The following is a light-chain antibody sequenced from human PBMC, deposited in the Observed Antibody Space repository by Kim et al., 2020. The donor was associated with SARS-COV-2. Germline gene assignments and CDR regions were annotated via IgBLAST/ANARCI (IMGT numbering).Light chain of an antibody. J-gene: IGKJ2*01. Sequence: SASVGDRFTITCRASQDISNFLAWFQQKPGKVPKRLIYATSSLQSGVPSRFSGSGSGTEYSLTISSLQPEDFATYYCLQHKSYPYTLGQGTKLEIK. CDR2: ATS. CDR3: LQHKSYPYT. V-gene: IGKV1-17*03. CDR1: QDISNF.